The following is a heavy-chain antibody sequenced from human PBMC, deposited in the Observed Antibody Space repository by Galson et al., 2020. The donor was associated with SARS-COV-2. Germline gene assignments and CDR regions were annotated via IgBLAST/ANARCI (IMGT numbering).Heavy chain of an antibody. D-gene: IGHD2-2*02. CDR3: ASCPRRATCYMIDY. V-gene: IGHV3-7*01. J-gene: IGHJ4*02. Sequence: TGGSLRLSCAASGFTISSSWMTWVRQAPGKGLEWVANIKRDGSEKYYVDSVKDRFTISRDNAKNSLYLQMNSLRAEDTAVYYCASCPRRATCYMIDYWGQGTLVTVSS. CDR2: IKRDGSEK. CDR1: GFTISSSW.